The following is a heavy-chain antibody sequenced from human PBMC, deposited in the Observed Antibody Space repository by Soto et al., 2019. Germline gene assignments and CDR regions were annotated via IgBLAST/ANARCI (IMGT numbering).Heavy chain of an antibody. CDR1: GYTFTTYG. J-gene: IGHJ5*02. CDR2: INGYNGNT. D-gene: IGHD1-26*01. V-gene: IGHV1-18*01. CDR3: ARDLVWGKSDRVGATTHNWIDP. Sequence: ASVKVSCKASGYTFTTYGISWVRQAPGQGLEWMGWINGYNGNTMYAQKFQGRVTMTTDTSTSTAYMELRSLRPDDTAVYFCARDLVWGKSDRVGATTHNWIDPWGRGTLVTVSS.